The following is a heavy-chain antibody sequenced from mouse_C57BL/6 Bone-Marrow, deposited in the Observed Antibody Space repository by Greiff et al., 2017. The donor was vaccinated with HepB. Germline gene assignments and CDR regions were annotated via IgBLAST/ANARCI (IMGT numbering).Heavy chain of an antibody. CDR2: IDPNSGGT. Sequence: QVQLQQPRAELVKPGASGKLSCKTSGNTFTSYWMHWVKQRPGRGLEWIGRIDPNSGGTKYNEKFKSKATLTVDKPYSTAYMQLSSLTSEDSAVYYCARAGAESSSHRYLDAWRTGSTPIVSS. CDR3: ARAGAESSSHRYLDA. CDR1: GNTFTSYW. V-gene: IGHV1-72*01. J-gene: IGHJ1*03. D-gene: IGHD1-1*01.